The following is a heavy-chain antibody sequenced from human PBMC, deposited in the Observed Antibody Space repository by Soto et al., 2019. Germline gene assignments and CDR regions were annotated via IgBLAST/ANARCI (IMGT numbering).Heavy chain of an antibody. CDR1: GYTFTSYA. V-gene: IGHV1-3*01. D-gene: IGHD2-2*02. CDR3: ARVEGYCSSTSCYKDYYYYGMDV. J-gene: IGHJ6*02. Sequence: ASVKFYRKASGYTFTSYAMHWVRQAPGQRLEWMGWINAGNGNTKYSQKFQGRVTITRDTSASTAYMELSSLRSEDTAVYYCARVEGYCSSTSCYKDYYYYGMDVWGQGTTVTVSS. CDR2: INAGNGNT.